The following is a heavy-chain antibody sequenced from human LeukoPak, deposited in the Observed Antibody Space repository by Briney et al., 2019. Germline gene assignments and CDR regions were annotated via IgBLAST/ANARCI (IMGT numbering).Heavy chain of an antibody. Sequence: GGSLRLSCAASGFTFSSYWMSWVRQAPGKGLEWVANIKQDGSEKYYVDSVKGRFTISRDNAKNSLYLQMNSLRAEDTAVYYYARYRLNYYDSSGYGYYFDYWGQGTLVTVSS. CDR1: GFTFSSYW. CDR3: ARYRLNYYDSSGYGYYFDY. V-gene: IGHV3-7*01. J-gene: IGHJ4*02. D-gene: IGHD3-22*01. CDR2: IKQDGSEK.